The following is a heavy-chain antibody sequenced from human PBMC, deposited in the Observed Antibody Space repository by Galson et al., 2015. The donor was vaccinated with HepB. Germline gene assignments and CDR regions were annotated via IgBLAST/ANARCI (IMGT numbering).Heavy chain of an antibody. CDR2: ISAYNGNT. J-gene: IGHJ3*02. CDR1: GYIFTKYG. CDR3: ARVSRQLGDCSGGNCYSTFDI. D-gene: IGHD2-15*01. Sequence: SVKVSCKASGYIFTKYGISWVRQAPGQGLEWMGWISAYNGNTNYAQKFQGRVTMTTDTSTAYMELRSLRSDDTAVCYCARVSRQLGDCSGGNCYSTFDIWGQGTMVTVSS. V-gene: IGHV1-18*04.